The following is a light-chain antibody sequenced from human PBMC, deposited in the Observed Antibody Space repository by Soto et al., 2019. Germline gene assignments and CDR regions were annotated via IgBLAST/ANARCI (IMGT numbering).Light chain of an antibody. V-gene: IGLV2-14*01. CDR2: EVN. J-gene: IGLJ1*01. CDR1: ISDVGGYNY. CDR3: SSYTSSSIYV. Sequence: QSVLTQPASVSGSPGQSITISCTGTISDVGGYNYVSWYQQHPGKVPKVMIYEVNNRPAGVSNRFSGSKSGNTASLTISGLQAEDEADYYCSSYTSSSIYVFGTGTKVTVL.